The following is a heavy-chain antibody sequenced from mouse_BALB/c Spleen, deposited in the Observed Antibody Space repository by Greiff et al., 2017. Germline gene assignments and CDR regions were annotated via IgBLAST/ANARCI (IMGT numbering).Heavy chain of an antibody. Sequence: QVQLQQSAAELARPGASVKMSCKASGYTFTSYTMHWVKQRPGQGLEWIGYINPSSGYTEYNQKFKDKTTLTADKSSSTAYMQLSSLTSEDSAVYYCARSKFPHYYGSSYWYFDVWGAGTTVTVSS. J-gene: IGHJ1*01. V-gene: IGHV1-4*02. CDR3: ARSKFPHYYGSSYWYFDV. CDR2: INPSSGYT. D-gene: IGHD1-1*01. CDR1: GYTFTSYT.